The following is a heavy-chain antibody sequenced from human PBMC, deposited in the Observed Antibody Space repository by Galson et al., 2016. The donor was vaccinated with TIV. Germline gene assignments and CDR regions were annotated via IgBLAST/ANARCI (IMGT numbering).Heavy chain of an antibody. J-gene: IGHJ3*01. CDR1: GFTVSRNY. V-gene: IGHV3-53*01. CDR2: IYSGGNP. D-gene: IGHD1-7*01. CDR3: AGDNNWNYANDAFDL. Sequence: SLRLSCAASGFTVSRNYMSWVRQAPGKGLEWISIIYSGGNPYYADSMEGRFTISRDTSKNTVYLQMNSLRAEDTAVYYCAGDNNWNYANDAFDLWGQGTMVTVSS.